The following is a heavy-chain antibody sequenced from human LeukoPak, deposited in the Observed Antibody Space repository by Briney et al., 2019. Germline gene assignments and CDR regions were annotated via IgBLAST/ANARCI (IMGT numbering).Heavy chain of an antibody. D-gene: IGHD3-22*01. V-gene: IGHV3-15*01. CDR2: IKSKTDGGTT. CDR3: TTDSETYYSDTSGYYYGSFGY. CDR1: GFTFSNAW. J-gene: IGHJ4*02. Sequence: GGSLRLSCAASGFTFSNAWMTWVRQAPGKGLEWVGRIKSKTDGGTTDYAAPVKGRFTISRDDSKNTLYLQMNSLKTEDTAVYYCTTDSETYYSDTSGYYYGSFGYWGQGTLVTVSS.